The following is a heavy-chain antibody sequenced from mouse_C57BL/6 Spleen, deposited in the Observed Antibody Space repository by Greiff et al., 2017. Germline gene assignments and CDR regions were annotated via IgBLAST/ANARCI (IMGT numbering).Heavy chain of an antibody. D-gene: IGHD2-5*01. V-gene: IGHV5-6*01. CDR1: GFTFSSYG. CDR2: ISSGGSYT. CDR3: ARTESNSYWFAY. J-gene: IGHJ3*01. Sequence: EVQGVESGGDLVKPGGSLKLSCAPSGFTFSSYGMSWVRQTPDKRLEWVATISSGGSYTYYPDSVRGRFTISRDNAKNTLYLQMSSLKSEDTAMYYCARTESNSYWFAYWGQGTLVTVSA.